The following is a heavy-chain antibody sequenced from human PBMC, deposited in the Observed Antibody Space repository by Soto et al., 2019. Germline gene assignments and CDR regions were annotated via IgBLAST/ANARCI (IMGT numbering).Heavy chain of an antibody. J-gene: IGHJ4*02. CDR3: AKDPGSSWYYFDY. Sequence: PXGSLILSCSAAGFTFSSYGMHWVRQAPGKGLEWVAVISYDGSNKYYADSVKGRFTISRDNSKNTLYLQMNSLRAEDTAVYYCAKDPGSSWYYFDYWGQGTLVTVSS. CDR1: GFTFSSYG. CDR2: ISYDGSNK. D-gene: IGHD6-13*01. V-gene: IGHV3-30*18.